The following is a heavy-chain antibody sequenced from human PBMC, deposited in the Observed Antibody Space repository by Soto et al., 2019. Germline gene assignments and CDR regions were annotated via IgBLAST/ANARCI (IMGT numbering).Heavy chain of an antibody. CDR1: GYSFTDYH. D-gene: IGHD2-8*01. Sequence: ASVKVSCKASGYSFTDYHIHWVRQAPGQGLEWLGRINPKSGGTSTAQKFQGWVTMTTDTSISTASMELTRLTSDDTAIYYCARGDSTDCSNGVCSFFYNHDMDVWGQGTTVSV. V-gene: IGHV1-2*04. J-gene: IGHJ6*02. CDR3: ARGDSTDCSNGVCSFFYNHDMDV. CDR2: INPKSGGT.